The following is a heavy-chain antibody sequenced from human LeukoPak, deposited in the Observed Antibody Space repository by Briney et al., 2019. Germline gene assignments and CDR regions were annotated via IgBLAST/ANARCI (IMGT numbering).Heavy chain of an antibody. V-gene: IGHV3-48*01. Sequence: PGGSLRLSCAASGFTFSSYSMNWVRQAPGKGLEWVSYISSSSSTIYYADSVKGRFTISRDNSKNTLYLQMNSLRAEDTAVYYCAGIRRGGSIWGQGTMVTVSS. CDR3: AGIRRGGSI. CDR1: GFTFSSYS. D-gene: IGHD2-15*01. CDR2: ISSSSSTI. J-gene: IGHJ3*02.